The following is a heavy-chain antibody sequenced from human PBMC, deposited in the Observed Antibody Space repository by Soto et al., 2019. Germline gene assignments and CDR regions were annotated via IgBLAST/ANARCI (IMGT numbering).Heavy chain of an antibody. CDR1: GFTFSTYG. CDR2: ISYDGKNK. Sequence: QVQLVESGGGVVQPGRSLRLSCAASGFTFSTYGMHWVRQAPGKGLEWVAVISYDGKNKYYAQSVKGRLTISRDNSKNTLYLQLNSRRVEDTAVYYCAKGQHGSSTSRHFYCYGMDVWGQGTTVAVSS. CDR3: AKGQHGSSTSRHFYCYGMDV. V-gene: IGHV3-30*18. J-gene: IGHJ6*02. D-gene: IGHD2-2*01.